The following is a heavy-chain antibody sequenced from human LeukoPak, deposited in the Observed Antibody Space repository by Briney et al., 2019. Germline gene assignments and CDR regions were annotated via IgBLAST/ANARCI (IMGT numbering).Heavy chain of an antibody. CDR1: GGTFSSYA. D-gene: IGHD4-17*01. V-gene: IGHV1-69*05. Sequence: SVKVSCKASGGTFSSYAISWLRQAPGQGLEWMGRIIPIFGTANYAQKFQGRVTITTDESTSTAYMELSSLRSEDTAVYYCARDNTVTVYYYYYYMDVWGKGTTVAVSS. CDR2: IIPIFGTA. CDR3: ARDNTVTVYYYYYYMDV. J-gene: IGHJ6*03.